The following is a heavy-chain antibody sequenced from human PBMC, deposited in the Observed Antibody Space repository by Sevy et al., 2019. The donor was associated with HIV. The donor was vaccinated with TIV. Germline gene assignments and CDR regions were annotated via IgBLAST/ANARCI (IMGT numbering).Heavy chain of an antibody. Sequence: GGSLRLSCAASGFTFSSFAMHWVRQAPGKGLEWVAVISYDGSSKYYPDSVKGRFTVSRDDSKNSLYLQLNSLRAEDTAIYYCARKYDSSGYFDYWGQGTLVTVSS. J-gene: IGHJ4*02. D-gene: IGHD3-22*01. V-gene: IGHV3-30*14. CDR1: GFTFSSFA. CDR2: ISYDGSSK. CDR3: ARKYDSSGYFDY.